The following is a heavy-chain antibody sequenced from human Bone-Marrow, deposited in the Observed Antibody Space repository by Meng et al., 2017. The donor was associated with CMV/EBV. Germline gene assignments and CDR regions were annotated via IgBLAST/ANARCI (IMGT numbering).Heavy chain of an antibody. D-gene: IGHD4-17*01. CDR3: ARDMDTVTILYGMDV. CDR2: IIPIFGTA. J-gene: IGHJ6*02. V-gene: IGHV1-69*05. CDR1: GGTFSSYA. Sequence: SVKVSCKASGGTFSSYAISWVRQAPGQGLEWMGGIIPIFGTANYAQKFQGRVTITTDESTSTVYMELSSLRSEDTAVYYCARDMDTVTILYGMDVWGQGTTVTVSS.